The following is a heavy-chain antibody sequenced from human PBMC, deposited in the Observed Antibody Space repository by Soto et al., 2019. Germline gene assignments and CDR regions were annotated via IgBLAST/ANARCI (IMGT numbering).Heavy chain of an antibody. D-gene: IGHD5-18*01. CDR1: GFTFSSYA. CDR3: ATSGYSYGAYWYFDL. Sequence: EVQLLESGGGLVQPGGSLRLSCAASGFTFSSYAMSWVRQAPGKGLEWVSAISGSGGSTYYADSVKGRFTISRDNSKNTVYPQMNSLRAEDTAVYYCATSGYSYGAYWYFDLWCRGTLVTVSS. CDR2: ISGSGGST. J-gene: IGHJ2*01. V-gene: IGHV3-23*01.